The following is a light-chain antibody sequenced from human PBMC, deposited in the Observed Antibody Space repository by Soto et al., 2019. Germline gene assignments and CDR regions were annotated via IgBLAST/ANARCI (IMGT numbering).Light chain of an antibody. Sequence: QSVLTQPASVSGSPGQSITISCTGTSSDVGGYNYVSWYQQHPGKAPKLMIYEVTNRPSGVSNRFSGSKSGNTASLTISGLQAEDEADYYCSSYTASTTPYVFGPGLNATVL. CDR1: SSDVGGYNY. J-gene: IGLJ1*01. CDR3: SSYTASTTPYV. CDR2: EVT. V-gene: IGLV2-14*01.